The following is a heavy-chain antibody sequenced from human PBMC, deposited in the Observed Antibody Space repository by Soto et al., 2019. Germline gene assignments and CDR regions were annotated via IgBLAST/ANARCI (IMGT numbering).Heavy chain of an antibody. CDR2: INPNSGGT. CDR1: GYTFTGYY. J-gene: IGHJ6*03. CDR3: AAPVYSSHPPGYYYMDV. V-gene: IGHV1-2*04. D-gene: IGHD6-13*01. Sequence: ASVKVSCKASGYTFTGYYMHWVRQAPGQWLEWMGWINPNSGGTNYAQKFQGWVTITRDMSTSTAYMELSSLRSEDTAVYYCAAPVYSSHPPGYYYMDVWGKGTTVTVSS.